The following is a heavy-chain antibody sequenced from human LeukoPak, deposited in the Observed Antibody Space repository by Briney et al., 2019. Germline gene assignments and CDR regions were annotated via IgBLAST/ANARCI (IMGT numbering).Heavy chain of an antibody. D-gene: IGHD3-3*01. CDR2: FDPEDGET. J-gene: IGHJ6*02. CDR1: GYTLTELS. Sequence: ASMKVSCKVSGYTLTELSMHWVRQAPGKGLEWMGGFDPEDGETIYAQKFQGRVTMTEDTSTDTAYMELSSLRSEDTAVYYCATRGVLRFLEWLSPPYYYYGMDVWGQGTTVTVSS. CDR3: ATRGVLRFLEWLSPPYYYYGMDV. V-gene: IGHV1-24*01.